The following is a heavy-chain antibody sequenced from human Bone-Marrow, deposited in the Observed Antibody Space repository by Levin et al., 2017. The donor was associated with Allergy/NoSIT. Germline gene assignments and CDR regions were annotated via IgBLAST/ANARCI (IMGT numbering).Heavy chain of an antibody. CDR3: ARDAYGGVDY. J-gene: IGHJ4*02. V-gene: IGHV3-7*01. Sequence: GGSLRLSCAASGFTLSSYWMSWVRQAPGKGLEWVANIKEDGTEKKYVDSVKGRFTISRDNAKKSLYLQMDSLRVEDTAVYYCARDAYGGVDYWGQGTLVTVSS. D-gene: IGHD4-23*01. CDR1: GFTLSSYW. CDR2: IKEDGTEK.